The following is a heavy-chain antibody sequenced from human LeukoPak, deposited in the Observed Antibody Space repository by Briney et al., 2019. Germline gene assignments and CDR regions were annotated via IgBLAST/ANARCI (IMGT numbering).Heavy chain of an antibody. CDR3: ARGSSITIFGVVIIRHAFDI. CDR1: GGSSSGYY. CDR2: INHSGST. D-gene: IGHD3-3*01. J-gene: IGHJ3*02. V-gene: IGHV4-34*01. Sequence: SETLSLTCAVSGGSSSGYYWSWIRQPPGKGLEWIGEINHSGSTNYNPSLKSRVTISVDTSKNQFSLKLSSVTAADTAVYYCARGSSITIFGVVIIRHAFDIWGQGTMVTVSS.